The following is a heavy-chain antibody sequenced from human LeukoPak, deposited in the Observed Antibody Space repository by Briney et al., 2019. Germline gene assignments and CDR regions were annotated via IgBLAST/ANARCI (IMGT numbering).Heavy chain of an antibody. J-gene: IGHJ4*02. CDR3: ARDGSPWYGGYGFDY. D-gene: IGHD4-23*01. CDR1: GGSFSGYY. CDR2: INHSGST. V-gene: IGHV4-34*01. Sequence: SETLSLTCAVYGGSFSGYYWSWIRQPPGKGLEWIGEINHSGSTNYNPSLKSRVTISVDTSKNQFSLKLSSVTAADTAVYYCARDGSPWYGGYGFDYWGQGTLVTVSS.